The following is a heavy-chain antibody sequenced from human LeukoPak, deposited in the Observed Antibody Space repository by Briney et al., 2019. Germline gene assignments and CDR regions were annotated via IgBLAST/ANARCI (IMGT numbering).Heavy chain of an antibody. D-gene: IGHD5-24*01. CDR1: GYTFTGYY. Sequence: GASVKVSCKASGYTFTGYYMHWVRQAPGQGLERMGWINPNSGGTNYAQKFQGRVTMTRDTSISTAYMELSRLRSDDTAVYYCARAFKEMATIDYWGQGTLVTVSS. J-gene: IGHJ4*02. CDR2: INPNSGGT. CDR3: ARAFKEMATIDY. V-gene: IGHV1-2*02.